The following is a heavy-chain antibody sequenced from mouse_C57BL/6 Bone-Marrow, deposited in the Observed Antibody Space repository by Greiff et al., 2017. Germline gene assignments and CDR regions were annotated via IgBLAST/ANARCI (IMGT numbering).Heavy chain of an antibody. CDR3: TRLLRPLTRSFDY. CDR1: GYTFTSYW. Sequence: EVQLQQSGTVLARPGASVKMSCKTSGYTFTSYWMHWVKQRPGQGLEWIGAIYPGNSDTSYNQKFKGKAKLTAVTSASTAYMELSSLTNEDSAVYYCTRLLRPLTRSFDYWGQGTTLTVSS. J-gene: IGHJ2*01. V-gene: IGHV1-5*01. D-gene: IGHD2-12*01. CDR2: IYPGNSDT.